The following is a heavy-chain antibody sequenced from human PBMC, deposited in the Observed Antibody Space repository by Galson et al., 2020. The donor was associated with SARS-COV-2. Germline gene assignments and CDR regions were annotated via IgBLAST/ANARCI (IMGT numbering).Heavy chain of an antibody. CDR2: IWYDGSNK. D-gene: IGHD5-18*01. V-gene: IGHV3-33*01. CDR3: AREGGTAMVTALDV. J-gene: IGHJ6*02. Sequence: QLGESLKISCAASGFTFSSYGMHWVRQAPGKGLEWVAVIWYDGSNKYYADSVKGRFTISRDNSKNTLYLQMNSLRAEDTAVYYCAREGGTAMVTALDVWGQGTTVSVSS. CDR1: GFTFSSYG.